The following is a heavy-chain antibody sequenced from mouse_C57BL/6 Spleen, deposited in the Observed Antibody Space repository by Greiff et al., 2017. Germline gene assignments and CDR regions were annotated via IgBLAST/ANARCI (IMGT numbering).Heavy chain of an antibody. Sequence: QVQLQQSGAELARPGASVKLSFKASGYTFTSYGISWVKQRTGQGLEWIGEIYPRSGNTYYNEKFKGKATLTAEKSSSTAYMELRSLTSEDSAVYFCERRGSFITTNVDDWGKGTKLTVSS. CDR2: IYPRSGNT. CDR3: ERRGSFITTNVDD. D-gene: IGHD1-1*01. J-gene: IGHJ2*01. V-gene: IGHV1-81*01. CDR1: GYTFTSYG.